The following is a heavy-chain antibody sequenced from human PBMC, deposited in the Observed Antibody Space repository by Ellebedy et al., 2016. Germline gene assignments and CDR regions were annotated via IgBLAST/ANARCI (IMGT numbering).Heavy chain of an antibody. J-gene: IGHJ4*02. Sequence: GGSLRLXCTASGFTFGDYAMSWVRQAPGKGLVWVSRINSDGSSTSYADSVKGRFTISRDNAKNTLYLQMNSLRAEDTAVYYCARVAPEGYWGQGTLVTVSS. CDR1: GFTFGDYA. V-gene: IGHV3-74*01. CDR3: ARVAPEGY. CDR2: INSDGSST.